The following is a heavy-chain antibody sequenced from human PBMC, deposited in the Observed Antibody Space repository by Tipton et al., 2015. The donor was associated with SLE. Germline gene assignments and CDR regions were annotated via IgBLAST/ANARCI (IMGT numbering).Heavy chain of an antibody. J-gene: IGHJ4*02. CDR2: INHSGST. V-gene: IGHV4-34*01. Sequence: TLSLTCAVYGGSFSGYYWSWIRQPPGKGLEWIGEINHSGSTNYNPSLKSRVTISVDTSKNQFSLKLSSVTAADTAVYYCARRPGYSSSFFDYWGQGTLVTVSS. D-gene: IGHD6-13*01. CDR3: ARRPGYSSSFFDY. CDR1: GGSFSGYY.